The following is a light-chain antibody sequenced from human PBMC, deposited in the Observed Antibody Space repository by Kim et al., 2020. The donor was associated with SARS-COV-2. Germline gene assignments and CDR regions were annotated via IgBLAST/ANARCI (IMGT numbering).Light chain of an antibody. Sequence: QSALTQPASVSGSPGQSITISCTGTSSDVGGYNYVSWYQQHPGKAPKLMIYDVSKRPSGVSNRFSGSKSGNTAALTISGLQAEDEADYYCSSYTSSSTFEGVVFGGGTQLTVL. CDR1: SSDVGGYNY. J-gene: IGLJ2*01. CDR3: SSYTSSSTFEGVV. CDR2: DVS. V-gene: IGLV2-14*01.